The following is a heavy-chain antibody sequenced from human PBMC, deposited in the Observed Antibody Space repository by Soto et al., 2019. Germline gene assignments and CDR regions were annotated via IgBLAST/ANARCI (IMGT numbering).Heavy chain of an antibody. D-gene: IGHD3-3*01. J-gene: IGHJ5*02. CDR2: IYYSGST. CDR1: GGSISSSSYY. CDR3: AKTYYDFWSAKDWFDP. V-gene: IGHV4-39*01. Sequence: SETLSLTCTVSGGSISSSSYYWGWIRQPPGKGLEWIGSIYYSGSTYYNPSPKSRVTISVDTSKNQSSLKLSSVTAADTAVYYCAKTYYDFWSAKDWFDPWGQGTLVTVSS.